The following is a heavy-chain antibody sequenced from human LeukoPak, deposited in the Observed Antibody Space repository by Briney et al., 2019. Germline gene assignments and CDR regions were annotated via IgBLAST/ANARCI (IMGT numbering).Heavy chain of an antibody. D-gene: IGHD3-10*01. J-gene: IGHJ4*02. CDR2: MYYSGST. CDR1: GGSISSSSYY. CDR3: ARGASPYGSGSYYFGDYFDL. Sequence: SETLSLTCTVSGGSISSSSYYWGWIRQPPGTGLEWIGSMYYSGSTYSNPSLKSRVSTSVDTSKNQVSLKLSSVTAADTAVYYCARGASPYGSGSYYFGDYFDLWGQGTLVTVSP. V-gene: IGHV4-39*07.